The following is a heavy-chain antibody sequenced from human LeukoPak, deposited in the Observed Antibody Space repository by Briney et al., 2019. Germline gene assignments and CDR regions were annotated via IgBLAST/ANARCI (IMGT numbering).Heavy chain of an antibody. Sequence: RESLKISCKTSGYTFTNYWIGWVRQMPGRGLEWMGIIYPADSDTRYSPSFQGQVTISADKSINTAYLQWSSLKASDTAMYYCARHRGPHVPMSYYYYMDVWGKGTTVTVSS. CDR3: ARHRGPHVPMSYYYYMDV. CDR1: GYTFTNYW. V-gene: IGHV5-51*01. J-gene: IGHJ6*03. D-gene: IGHD3-10*02. CDR2: IYPADSDT.